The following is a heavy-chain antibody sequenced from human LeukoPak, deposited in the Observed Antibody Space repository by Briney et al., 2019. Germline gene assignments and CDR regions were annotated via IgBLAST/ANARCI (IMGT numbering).Heavy chain of an antibody. Sequence: GASVKVSCKASGYTFTGYYMHWVRQAPGQGLEWMGWINPNSGGTNYAQKFQGRVTMTRDTSISTACMELSRLRSDDTAVYYCARAYPYSSSSYYFDYWGQGTLVTVSS. J-gene: IGHJ4*02. CDR3: ARAYPYSSSSYYFDY. D-gene: IGHD6-6*01. CDR2: INPNSGGT. CDR1: GYTFTGYY. V-gene: IGHV1-2*02.